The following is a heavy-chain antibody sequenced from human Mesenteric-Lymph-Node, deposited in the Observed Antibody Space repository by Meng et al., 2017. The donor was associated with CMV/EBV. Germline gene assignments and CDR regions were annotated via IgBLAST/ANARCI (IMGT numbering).Heavy chain of an antibody. CDR3: ARGRWTGGWFDP. Sequence: SETLSLTCTISGDYTSAYFWTWTREVPGKGLEWIGHVHVSRGTNYTPSLNSRVTISADTSKNQLSLSLTSVTAADTAVYYCARGRWTGGWFDPWGQGILVTVSS. CDR1: GDYTSAYF. D-gene: IGHD3/OR15-3a*01. J-gene: IGHJ5*02. CDR2: VHVSRGT. V-gene: IGHV4-59*12.